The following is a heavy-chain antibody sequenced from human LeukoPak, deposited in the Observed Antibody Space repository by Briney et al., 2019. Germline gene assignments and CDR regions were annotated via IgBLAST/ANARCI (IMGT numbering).Heavy chain of an antibody. D-gene: IGHD2-15*01. J-gene: IGHJ4*02. CDR3: ARTGYCSGGSCYRFDY. CDR2: IWYDGSNK. V-gene: IGHV3-33*08. CDR1: GFTFSSYA. Sequence: GGSLRLSCAASGFTFSSYAMSWVRQAPGKGLEWVAVIWYDGSNKYYADSVKGRFTISRDNSKNTLYLQMNSLRAEDTAVYYCARTGYCSGGSCYRFDYWGQGTLVTVSS.